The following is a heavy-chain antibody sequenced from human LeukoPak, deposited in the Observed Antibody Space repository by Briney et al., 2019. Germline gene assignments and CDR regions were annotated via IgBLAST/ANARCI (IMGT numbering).Heavy chain of an antibody. D-gene: IGHD2-15*01. CDR2: INWNGGST. Sequence: GGSLRLSCAASGFTFDDYGMSWVRQAPGKGLEWVSGINWNGGSTGYADSVKGRFTISRDNAKTSLYLQMNSLRAEDTALYYCARVKERYCSGGSCVNTYYYYMDVWGKGTTVTVSS. CDR3: ARVKERYCSGGSCVNTYYYYMDV. CDR1: GFTFDDYG. J-gene: IGHJ6*03. V-gene: IGHV3-20*04.